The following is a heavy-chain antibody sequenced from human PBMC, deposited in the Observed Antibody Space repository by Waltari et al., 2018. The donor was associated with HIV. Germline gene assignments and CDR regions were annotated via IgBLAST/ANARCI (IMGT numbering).Heavy chain of an antibody. D-gene: IGHD3-22*01. CDR1: GYTFTTSW. CDR2: IYPFDSDT. J-gene: IGHJ3*02. Sequence: EVQLVQSGTEVRKSGESLKISCKASGYTFTTSWIAWVRQMSGEGLEWMGIIYPFDSDTRYNPSFEGQITISADKSLATAYLEWSNLNASDAAIYYCARLFYYDTTGYINNAFDIWGQGTVVTVS. V-gene: IGHV5-51*03. CDR3: ARLFYYDTTGYINNAFDI.